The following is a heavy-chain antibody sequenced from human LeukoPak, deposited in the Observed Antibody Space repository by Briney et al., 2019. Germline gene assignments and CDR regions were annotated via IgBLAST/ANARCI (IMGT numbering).Heavy chain of an antibody. J-gene: IGHJ6*03. D-gene: IGHD3-22*01. CDR2: ISGSGGST. CDR3: ARENYDILYYYYYMDV. V-gene: IGHV3-23*01. Sequence: GGSLRLSCAASGFTFSSYGMSWVRQAPGKGLEWVSAISGSGGSTYYADSVKGRFTISRDNSKNTLYLQMNSLRAEDTAVYYCARENYDILYYYYYMDVWGKGTTVTVSS. CDR1: GFTFSSYG.